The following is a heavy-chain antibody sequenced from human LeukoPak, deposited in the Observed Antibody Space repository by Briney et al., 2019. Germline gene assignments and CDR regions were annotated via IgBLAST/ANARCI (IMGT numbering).Heavy chain of an antibody. CDR3: ARTGVAGTLYFDY. D-gene: IGHD6-19*01. V-gene: IGHV3-21*01. Sequence: GGSLRLSCAASGFTFSSYSMNWVRQAPGKGLEWVSSISSSSSYIYYADSVKGRFTISRDNAKNSLYLQMNSLRAEDTAVYYCARTGVAGTLYFDYWGQGTLVTVSS. J-gene: IGHJ4*02. CDR1: GFTFSSYS. CDR2: ISSSSSYI.